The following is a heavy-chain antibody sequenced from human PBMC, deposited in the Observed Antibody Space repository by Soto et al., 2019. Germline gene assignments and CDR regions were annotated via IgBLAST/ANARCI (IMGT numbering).Heavy chain of an antibody. CDR2: IKTSAGGGAT. V-gene: IGHV3-15*07. CDR3: TTGSVEGI. Sequence: EVQLVESAGGLVKPGGALRLSCVASGFSFNEAWMNWVRQAPGDGLEWVGRIKTSAGGGATDYAAPVPGRFTISRDDSTNALYLHMNSLRTEDTAIYYCTTGSVEGIWGQGTTVTVSS. CDR1: GFSFNEAW. D-gene: IGHD3-10*01. J-gene: IGHJ6*02.